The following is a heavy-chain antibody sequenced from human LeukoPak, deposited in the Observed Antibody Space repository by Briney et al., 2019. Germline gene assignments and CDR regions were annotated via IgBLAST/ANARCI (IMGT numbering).Heavy chain of an antibody. D-gene: IGHD3-10*01. J-gene: IGHJ4*02. CDR1: GFTFSSYA. CDR2: ISGSGGST. CDR3: AKDPLYGSGSYYNV. Sequence: QPGGSLRLSCAASGFTFSSYAMSWVRQAPGKGLEWVSAISGSGGSTYYADSVKGRFTISRDNSKNTLYLQMNSLRAEYTAVYYCAKDPLYGSGSYYNVWGQGTLVTVSS. V-gene: IGHV3-23*01.